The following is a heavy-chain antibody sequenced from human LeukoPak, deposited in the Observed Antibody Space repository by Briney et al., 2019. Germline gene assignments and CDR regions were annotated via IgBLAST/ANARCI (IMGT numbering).Heavy chain of an antibody. CDR1: GFTFSSYG. J-gene: IGHJ3*02. D-gene: IGHD6-19*01. CDR3: AKDRSGWYLGAFDI. V-gene: IGHV3-30*18. Sequence: PGRSLRLSCAASGFTFSSYGMHWARQAPGKGLEWVAVISYDGSNKFYADSVKGRFTISRDNSKNTLYLQINSLRAEDTAVYYCAKDRSGWYLGAFDIWGQGTMVTVSS. CDR2: ISYDGSNK.